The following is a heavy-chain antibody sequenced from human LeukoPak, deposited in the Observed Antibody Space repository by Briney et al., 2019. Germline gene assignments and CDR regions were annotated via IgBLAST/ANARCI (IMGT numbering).Heavy chain of an antibody. Sequence: ASVKVSCKASGYTFTGYYMHWVRQAPGQGLEWMGWINPNSGGTNYAQKFQGRVTMTRDTSISTAYMELSRLRSDDTAVYYCARGKPYDFWSGYSGSIDYWGQGTLVTVSS. V-gene: IGHV1-2*02. CDR2: INPNSGGT. J-gene: IGHJ4*02. D-gene: IGHD3-3*01. CDR3: ARGKPYDFWSGYSGSIDY. CDR1: GYTFTGYY.